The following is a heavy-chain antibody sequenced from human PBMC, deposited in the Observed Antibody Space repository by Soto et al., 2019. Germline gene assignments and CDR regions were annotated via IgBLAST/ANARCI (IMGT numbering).Heavy chain of an antibody. D-gene: IGHD5-12*01. Sequence: GGSLRLSCAASGFTFSSYGMHWVRQAPGKGLEWVAVISYDGSNKYYADSVKGRFTISRDNSKNTLYLQMNSLRAEDTAVYYCAKSVEMATIYDAFDIWGQGTMVTVSS. CDR3: AKSVEMATIYDAFDI. J-gene: IGHJ3*02. CDR1: GFTFSSYG. V-gene: IGHV3-30*18. CDR2: ISYDGSNK.